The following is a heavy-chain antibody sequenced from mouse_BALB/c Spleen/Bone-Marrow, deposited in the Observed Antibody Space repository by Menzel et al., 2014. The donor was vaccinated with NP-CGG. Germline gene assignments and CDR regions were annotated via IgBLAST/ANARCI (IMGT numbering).Heavy chain of an antibody. CDR1: GFDFSRYW. CDR3: ARLTYYGLSDY. CDR2: INPESSTI. J-gene: IGHJ2*01. Sequence: EVQLQQSGGGLVQPGGSLKLSCTASGFDFSRYWMSWVRQAPGKGLQWIGEINPESSTINYTPSLKDKFIISRDNAKNTLYLQMNKVRSEDTALYYCARLTYYGLSDYWGQGTTLTVSS. V-gene: IGHV4-1*02. D-gene: IGHD1-2*01.